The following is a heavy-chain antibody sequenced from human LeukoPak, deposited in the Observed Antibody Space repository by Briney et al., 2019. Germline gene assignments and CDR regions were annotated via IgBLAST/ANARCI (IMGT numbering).Heavy chain of an antibody. CDR3: ASPRGRVDTAMVSFDY. D-gene: IGHD5-18*01. CDR2: IYPGDSDT. V-gene: IGHV5-51*01. CDR1: GYSFTSYW. J-gene: IGHJ4*02. Sequence: RGESLKISCKGSGYSFTSYWIGWVRQMPGKGLEWMGIIYPGDSDTRYSPSFQGQVTISADKSISTAYLQWSSLKASDTAMYYCASPRGRVDTAMVSFDYWGQGTLVTVSS.